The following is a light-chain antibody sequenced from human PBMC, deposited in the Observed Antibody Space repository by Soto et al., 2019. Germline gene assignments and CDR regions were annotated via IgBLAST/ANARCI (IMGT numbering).Light chain of an antibody. CDR2: DVS. Sequence: QSALTQPRSVSRSPGQSVTISCTGTSRDVGDYDSVSWYQQHPGKAPKLIIYDVSERPSGVPDRFSGSKSGNTASLTISGLQSEDEADYYCCSYAGSITYVLFGGGTKLTVL. J-gene: IGLJ2*01. CDR3: CSYAGSITYVL. CDR1: SRDVGDYDS. V-gene: IGLV2-11*01.